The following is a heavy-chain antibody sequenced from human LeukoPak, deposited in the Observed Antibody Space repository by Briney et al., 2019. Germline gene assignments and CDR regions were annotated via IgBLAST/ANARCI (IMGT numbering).Heavy chain of an antibody. J-gene: IGHJ4*02. CDR1: GGSISIYY. CDR3: ARDGSSLFDY. V-gene: IGHV4-59*01. D-gene: IGHD6-13*01. Sequence: SETLSLTCTVSGGSISIYYRSWIRQPPGKGLEWIGYIYYSGSTNYNPSLKSRVTISVDTSKNQFSLKLSSVTAADTAVYYCARDGSSLFDYWGQGTLVTVSS. CDR2: IYYSGST.